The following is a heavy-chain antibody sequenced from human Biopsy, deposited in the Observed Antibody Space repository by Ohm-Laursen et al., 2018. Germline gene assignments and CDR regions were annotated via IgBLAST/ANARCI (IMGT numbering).Heavy chain of an antibody. CDR3: ATDGAGSYNEN. CDR2: ISGSGVTK. CDR1: GFTFGDYY. D-gene: IGHD3-10*01. Sequence: SLRLSCAAPGFTFGDYYMSWIRQAPGKGLEWLSYISGSGVTKMYADSVKGRFTVSRDNAKNSLYLEMNNLTVEDTAVYSRATDGAGSYNENWGQGTLVRVSS. V-gene: IGHV3-11*01. J-gene: IGHJ4*02.